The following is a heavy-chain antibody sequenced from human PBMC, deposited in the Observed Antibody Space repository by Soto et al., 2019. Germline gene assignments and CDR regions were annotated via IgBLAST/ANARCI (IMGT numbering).Heavy chain of an antibody. CDR3: GGGKAVAGFNWYLDL. Sequence: SETLSLTCTVSGGSISSSSYYWGWIRQPPGKGLEWIGSIYYSGSTYYNPSLKSRVTISVDTSKNQFSLKLSSVTAADTAVYNCGGGKAVAGFNWYLDLWGRGTLVTVSS. D-gene: IGHD6-19*01. CDR2: IYYSGST. V-gene: IGHV4-39*01. CDR1: GGSISSSSYY. J-gene: IGHJ2*01.